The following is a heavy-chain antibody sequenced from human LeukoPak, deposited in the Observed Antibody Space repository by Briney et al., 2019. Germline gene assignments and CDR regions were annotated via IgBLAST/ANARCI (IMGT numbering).Heavy chain of an antibody. D-gene: IGHD6-19*01. Sequence: GGSLRLSCAVSGFTFSSYGTLWVRQSPGKGWEWVAFIRYGGSNKYFADTVKGRFTISRDNSKNTLYLQMNSPRAEDTAVYYCARGGKIALAGTRSPQYFQHWGQGTLVTVSS. J-gene: IGHJ1*01. V-gene: IGHV3-30*02. CDR2: IRYGGSNK. CDR1: GFTFSSYG. CDR3: ARGGKIALAGTRSPQYFQH.